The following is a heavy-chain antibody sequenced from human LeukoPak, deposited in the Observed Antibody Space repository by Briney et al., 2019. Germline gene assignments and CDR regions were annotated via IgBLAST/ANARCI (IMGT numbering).Heavy chain of an antibody. CDR2: ISAGGSRT. CDR1: GFALRNYA. CDR3: ARGSGWYVDY. J-gene: IGHJ4*02. Sequence: GGSLRLSCEASGFALRNYAMAWVRQSPGKGLEWVSGISAGGSRTYYSESVKGRFTISRDNSKNTLYLQMNSLRAEDTAVYYCARGSGWYVDYWGQGTLVTVSS. V-gene: IGHV3-23*01. D-gene: IGHD6-19*01.